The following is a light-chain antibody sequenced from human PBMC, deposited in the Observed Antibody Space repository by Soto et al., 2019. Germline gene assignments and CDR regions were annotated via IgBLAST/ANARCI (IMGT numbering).Light chain of an antibody. V-gene: IGLV2-14*01. CDR3: SSYTSINTLV. CDR2: EVS. CDR1: SSDVGGYNY. Sequence: QSVLTQPASVSGSPGQSITFSCTGSSSDVGGYNYVSWYQQHPGKAPKLMIYEVSNRPSGASNRFSGSKSGNTASLTISGLQAEDEADYYCSSYTSINTLVFGGGTKLTVL. J-gene: IGLJ2*01.